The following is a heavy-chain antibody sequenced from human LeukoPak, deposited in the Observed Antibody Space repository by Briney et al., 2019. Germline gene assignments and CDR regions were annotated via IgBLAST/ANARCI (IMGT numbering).Heavy chain of an antibody. CDR2: IYSGGST. J-gene: IGHJ4*02. Sequence: PGGSLRLSCAASGFTVSSNYMSWVRQAPGKGLEWVSVIYSGGSTYYADSVKGRFTISRDNSKNTLYLQMNSLRAEDTAVYYCARDFVDDYGDHGAVDYWGQGTLVTVSS. V-gene: IGHV3-66*01. CDR1: GFTVSSNY. CDR3: ARDFVDDYGDHGAVDY. D-gene: IGHD4-17*01.